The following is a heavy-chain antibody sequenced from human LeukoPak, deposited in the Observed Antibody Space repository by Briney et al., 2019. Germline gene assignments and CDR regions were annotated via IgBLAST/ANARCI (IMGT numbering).Heavy chain of an antibody. Sequence: SVKVSCKASGGTFSSYAISWVRQAPGQGLEWMGGIIPIFGTANYAQKFQGRVTITADESTSTAYMELSNLRPEDTAVYYCAKDYGSPGWHVDYWGQGTLVTVSS. V-gene: IGHV1-69*13. CDR3: AKDYGSPGWHVDY. CDR2: IIPIFGTA. CDR1: GGTFSSYA. J-gene: IGHJ4*02. D-gene: IGHD6-19*01.